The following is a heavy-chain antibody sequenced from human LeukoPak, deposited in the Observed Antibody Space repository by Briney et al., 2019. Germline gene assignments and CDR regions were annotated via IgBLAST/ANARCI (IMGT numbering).Heavy chain of an antibody. J-gene: IGHJ4*02. CDR3: ARDKRFTGSSWYLDY. CDR1: GFTFSDYY. D-gene: IGHD6-13*01. V-gene: IGHV3-11*06. Sequence: GGSLRLSCAASGFTFSDYYMSWIRQAPGKGLEWVSYISSSSSYTNYADSVKGRFTISRDNAKNTLYLQMNSLRAEDTAVYYCARDKRFTGSSWYLDYWGQGTLVTVSS. CDR2: ISSSSSYT.